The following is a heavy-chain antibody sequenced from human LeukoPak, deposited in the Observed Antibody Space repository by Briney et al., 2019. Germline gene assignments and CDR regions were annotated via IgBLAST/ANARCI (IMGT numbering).Heavy chain of an antibody. D-gene: IGHD3-9*01. J-gene: IGHJ4*02. CDR2: IHYTGTYI. CDR1: GFTFSAYS. V-gene: IGHV3-21*01. Sequence: GGSLRLSCAASGFTFSAYSMDWVRQAPGRGLEWVSSIHYTGTYIYYANSVRGRFTISGDNAENSLHLQMDSLRAEDTAVYYCATPPDFDILTGFGELLTFRGLSNRDYWGQGTRVTVSS. CDR3: ATPPDFDILTGFGELLTFRGLSNRDY.